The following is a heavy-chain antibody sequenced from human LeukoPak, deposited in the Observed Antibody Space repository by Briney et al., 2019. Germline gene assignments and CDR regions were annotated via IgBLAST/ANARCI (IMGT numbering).Heavy chain of an antibody. D-gene: IGHD3-10*01. V-gene: IGHV5-51*01. Sequence: GESLKISCKGSGYRFSSYWIGWVRQMPGKSLEWMGIIYAGDSETRYNPSFQGQVTMSADRSISTAYMQGSSLQASDSAIYYCARHRGGSYSFDYWGQGTRVTVSS. CDR3: ARHRGGSYSFDY. J-gene: IGHJ4*02. CDR1: GYRFSSYW. CDR2: IYAGDSET.